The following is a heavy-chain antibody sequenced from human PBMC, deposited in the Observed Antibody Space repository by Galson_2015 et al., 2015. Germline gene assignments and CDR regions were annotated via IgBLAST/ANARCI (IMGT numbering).Heavy chain of an antibody. CDR3: AREVRMVRGVEYYFDY. V-gene: IGHV3-11*01. J-gene: IGHJ4*02. CDR2: ISSSGSTI. CDR1: GFTFSDYY. Sequence: SLRLSCAASGFTFSDYYMSWIRQAPGKGLGWVSYISSSGSTIYYADSVKGRFTISRDNAKNSLYLQMNSLRAEDTAVYYCAREVRMVRGVEYYFDYWGQGTLVTVSS. D-gene: IGHD3-10*01.